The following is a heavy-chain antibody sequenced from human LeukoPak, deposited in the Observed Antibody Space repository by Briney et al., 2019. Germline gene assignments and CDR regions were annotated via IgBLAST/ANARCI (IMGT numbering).Heavy chain of an antibody. D-gene: IGHD3-22*01. V-gene: IGHV4-39*01. J-gene: IGHJ4*02. CDR2: IYYSGST. CDR3: ARQRLDYYDRSGYYFDY. Sequence: SETLSLTCSVSGGSISSRGYYWGWIRQPPGKGLEWIGSIYYSGSTYYNPSLKSRVTISVDTSKNQFSLKLNSVTAADTAVYYCARQRLDYYDRSGYYFDYRGQGTLVTVSS. CDR1: GGSISSRGYY.